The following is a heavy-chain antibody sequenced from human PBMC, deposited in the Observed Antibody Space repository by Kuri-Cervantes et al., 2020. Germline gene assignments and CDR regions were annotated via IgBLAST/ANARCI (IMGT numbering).Heavy chain of an antibody. V-gene: IGHV3-13*01. J-gene: IGHJ6*02. D-gene: IGHD3-22*01. CDR1: GFTFSSYD. Sequence: LSLTCAASGFTFSSYDMYWVRQVTGKGLEWVSAIGTAGDTYYLDSVKGRFTISRENAKNSLYLQMNSLRAGDTAVYYCERALDYDSSGYRHGYYYYGMDVWGQGTTVTVSS. CDR3: ERALDYDSSGYRHGYYYYGMDV. CDR2: IGTAGDT.